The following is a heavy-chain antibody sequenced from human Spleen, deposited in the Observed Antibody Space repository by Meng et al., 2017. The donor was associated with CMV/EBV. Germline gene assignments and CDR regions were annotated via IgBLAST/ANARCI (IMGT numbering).Heavy chain of an antibody. D-gene: IGHD3-22*01. J-gene: IGHJ4*02. Sequence: ASVKVSCKASGYTFTGYYMHWVRQAPGQGLEWMGLINPSGGGTTYARTFQGRVSMPSDTSTSTVYMELSSLRSEDTAVYFCARTAHDSSGYYLPPIDYWGQGTLVTVSS. CDR2: INPSGGGT. CDR1: GYTFTGYY. CDR3: ARTAHDSSGYYLPPIDY. V-gene: IGHV1-46*01.